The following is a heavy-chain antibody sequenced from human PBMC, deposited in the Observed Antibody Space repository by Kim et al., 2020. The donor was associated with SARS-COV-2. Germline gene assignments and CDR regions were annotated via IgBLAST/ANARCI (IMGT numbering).Heavy chain of an antibody. J-gene: IGHJ5*02. D-gene: IGHD3-10*01. Sequence: KGRVTISVDTSKNQVSLKLSSVTAADTAVYYCARDPDYYGSGTGQGWFDPWGQGTLVTVSS. CDR3: ARDPDYYGSGTGQGWFDP. V-gene: IGHV4-34*01.